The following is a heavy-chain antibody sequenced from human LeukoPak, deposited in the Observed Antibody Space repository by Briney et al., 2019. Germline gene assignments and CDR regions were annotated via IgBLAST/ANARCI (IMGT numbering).Heavy chain of an antibody. D-gene: IGHD3-3*01. Sequence: ASVKVSCKASGYTFTGYYMHWVRHAPGQGLEWMGWINPNSGGTNYAQKFQGRVTMTRDTSISTAYMELSRLRSDDTAVYYCARDLIRFLEWLLIYYYYYMDVWGKGTTVTVSS. V-gene: IGHV1-2*02. CDR3: ARDLIRFLEWLLIYYYYYMDV. J-gene: IGHJ6*03. CDR1: GYTFTGYY. CDR2: INPNSGGT.